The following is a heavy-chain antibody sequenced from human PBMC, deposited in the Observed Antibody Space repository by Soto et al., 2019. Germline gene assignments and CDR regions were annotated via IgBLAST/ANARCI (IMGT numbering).Heavy chain of an antibody. V-gene: IGHV4-4*07. CDR3: ASLHLRSSGWYDS. Sequence: DPLSITCPVSGGSNSSYSWSWIRQPAGQGLEWIGRIYTSGSTNYNPSLKSRVTMSVDTSKNQFSLKLTSVTAADTGVYYCASLHLRSSGWYDSWGQGIPVTVSS. CDR2: IYTSGST. D-gene: IGHD6-19*01. J-gene: IGHJ5*01. CDR1: GGSNSSYS.